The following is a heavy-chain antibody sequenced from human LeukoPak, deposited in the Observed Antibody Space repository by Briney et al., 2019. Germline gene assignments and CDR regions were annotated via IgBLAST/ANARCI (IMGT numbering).Heavy chain of an antibody. CDR2: IYYSGST. CDR1: GGSISSSSYY. Sequence: SETLSLTCTVSGGSISSSSYYWGWIRQPPGKGLEWIGSIYYSGSTYYNPSLKSQVTISVDTSKNQYSLRLSSVTAADTAVYYCARPPRGTTSYFDYWGQGTLVTVSS. J-gene: IGHJ4*02. V-gene: IGHV4-39*01. CDR3: ARPPRGTTSYFDY. D-gene: IGHD4-17*01.